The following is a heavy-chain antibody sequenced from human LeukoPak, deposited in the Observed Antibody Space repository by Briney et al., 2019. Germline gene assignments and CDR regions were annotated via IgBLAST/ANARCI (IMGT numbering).Heavy chain of an antibody. V-gene: IGHV3-11*01. D-gene: IGHD6-13*01. J-gene: IGHJ6*02. Sequence: GGSLRLSRAASGFTFSDYYMSGIRQAPGKGLEWVSYISSSGSTMYYADPGKGRFTITRDNAKNSLYLQMNSLRAEDTAVYYCARAQLSYYYYCMDGWGQGTKVTVSS. CDR2: ISSSGSTM. CDR3: ARAQLSYYYYCMDG. CDR1: GFTFSDYY.